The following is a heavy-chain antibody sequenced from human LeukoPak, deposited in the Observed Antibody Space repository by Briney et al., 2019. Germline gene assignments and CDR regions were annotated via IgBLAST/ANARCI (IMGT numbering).Heavy chain of an antibody. CDR3: ARGHAPSSSPDY. CDR1: GYTFSNHD. J-gene: IGHJ4*02. D-gene: IGHD6-13*01. CDR2: MNPNTGNT. Sequence: ASVKVSCKASGYTFSNHDINWLRQAIGQGLEWMGWMNPNTGNTGYAQNFQGRVTITRDTSISTAYMELSSLKSEDTAVYYCARGHAPSSSPDYWGQGTLVTVSS. V-gene: IGHV1-8*03.